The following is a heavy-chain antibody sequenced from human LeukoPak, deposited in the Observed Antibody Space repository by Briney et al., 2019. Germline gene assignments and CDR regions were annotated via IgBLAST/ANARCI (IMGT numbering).Heavy chain of an antibody. D-gene: IGHD2-15*01. CDR2: ISYSGST. CDR3: ARGYCSGGSCYSYYYYNYMDV. Sequence: SETLSLTCTVSGGSLSSSSYYWGWLRQPPGTGLEWIGSISYSGSTYYNPSLKSRVTISVDTSKNQFSLKLSSVTAADTAGYYCARGYCSGGSCYSYYYYNYMDVWGKGTTVSVSS. CDR1: GGSLSSSSYY. J-gene: IGHJ6*03. V-gene: IGHV4-39*07.